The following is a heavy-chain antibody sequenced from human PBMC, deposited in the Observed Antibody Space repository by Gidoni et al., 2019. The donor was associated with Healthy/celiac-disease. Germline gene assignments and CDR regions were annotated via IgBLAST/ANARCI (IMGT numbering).Heavy chain of an antibody. V-gene: IGHV4-59*01. CDR2: IYYSGST. CDR3: ARDRGGLLDY. CDR1: GGSISSYY. Sequence: QVQLQESGPGLVQPSETLSLTCTVSGGSISSYYWSWIRQPPGKGLEWIGYIYYSGSTNYNPSLKSRVTISVDTSKNQFSLKLSSVTAADTAVYYCARDRGGLLDYWGQGTLVTVSS. D-gene: IGHD2-15*01. J-gene: IGHJ4*02.